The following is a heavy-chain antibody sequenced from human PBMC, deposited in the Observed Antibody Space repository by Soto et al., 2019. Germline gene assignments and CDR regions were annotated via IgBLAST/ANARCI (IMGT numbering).Heavy chain of an antibody. J-gene: IGHJ6*02. D-gene: IGHD4-17*01. CDR1: GGTFSSYA. CDR2: LIPIFGTA. V-gene: IGHV1-69*12. Sequence: QVQLVQSGAEVKKPGSSVKVSCKASGGTFSSYAISWVRQAPGQGLEWMGGLIPIFGTANYAQKFQGRVTITADESTSTAYMELSSLRSEDTAVYYCARGPTATVTTDYYYYGMDVWGQGTTVTVSS. CDR3: ARGPTATVTTDYYYYGMDV.